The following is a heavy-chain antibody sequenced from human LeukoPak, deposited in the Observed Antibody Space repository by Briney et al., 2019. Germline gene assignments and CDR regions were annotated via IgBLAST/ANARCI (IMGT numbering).Heavy chain of an antibody. Sequence: SETLSLTCAVYGRSFSGYYWSWIRQPPGKGLEWIGEINHSGSTNYNPSLKSRVTISVDTSKNQFSLKLSSVTAADTAVYYCARLSGGYCSSASCYTRRFDPWGQGTLVTVSS. CDR2: INHSGST. V-gene: IGHV4-34*01. CDR1: GRSFSGYY. CDR3: ARLSGGYCSSASCYTRRFDP. J-gene: IGHJ5*02. D-gene: IGHD2-2*02.